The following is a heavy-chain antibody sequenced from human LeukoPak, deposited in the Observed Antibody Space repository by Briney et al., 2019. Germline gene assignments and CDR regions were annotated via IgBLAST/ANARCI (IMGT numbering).Heavy chain of an antibody. J-gene: IGHJ6*03. V-gene: IGHV3-7*01. Sequence: GGSLRLSCAASGFTFSSYWMNWVRQAPGKGLEWVANIKQDGSEKYYVDSVKGRFTISRDNAKNSLYLQMNSLRAEDTAVYYCARSIAPNYYYYYMDVWGKGTTVTVSS. D-gene: IGHD6-6*01. CDR2: IKQDGSEK. CDR1: GFTFSSYW. CDR3: ARSIAPNYYYYYMDV.